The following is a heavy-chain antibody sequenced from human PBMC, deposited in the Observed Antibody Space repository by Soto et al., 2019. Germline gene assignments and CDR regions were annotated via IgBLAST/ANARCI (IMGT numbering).Heavy chain of an antibody. V-gene: IGHV3-21*01. CDR2: ISSSSSYI. J-gene: IGHJ4*02. Sequence: GGSLRLSCAASGFTFSSYSMNWVRQAPGKGLEWVSSISSSSSYIYYADSVKGRFTISRDNAKNSLYVQMNSLRAEDTAVYYCARKYYDSSGPFDYWGQGTLVTVSS. CDR3: ARKYYDSSGPFDY. D-gene: IGHD3-22*01. CDR1: GFTFSSYS.